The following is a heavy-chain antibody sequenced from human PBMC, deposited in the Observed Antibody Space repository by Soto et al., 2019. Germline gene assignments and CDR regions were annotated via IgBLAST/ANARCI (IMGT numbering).Heavy chain of an antibody. CDR1: GFTFSSYS. D-gene: IGHD6-6*01. CDR2: ISSSSIYI. V-gene: IGHV3-21*01. CDR3: ARDYMPARFPYYGMDV. J-gene: IGHJ6*02. Sequence: PGGSLRLSCVGSGFTFSSYSMNWVRQAPGKGLEWVSFISSSSIYIYYTDSVKGRVTISRDSAKNSLYLHMNSLRAEDSAVYYCARDYMPARFPYYGMDVWGQGTTVTVSS.